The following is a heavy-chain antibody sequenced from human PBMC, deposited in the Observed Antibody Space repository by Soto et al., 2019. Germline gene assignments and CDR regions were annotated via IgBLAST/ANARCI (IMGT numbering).Heavy chain of an antibody. CDR1: GGTFSSYA. J-gene: IGHJ6*02. CDR2: IIPIFGTA. CDR3: ARDHGSGYYYGMDV. Sequence: ASVKFSCKASGGTFSSYAISWVRQAPGQGLEWMGGIIPIFGTANYAQKFQGRVTITADESTSTAYMELSSLRSEDTAVYYCARDHGSGYYYGMDVWGQGTTVTVSS. V-gene: IGHV1-69*13. D-gene: IGHD3-10*01.